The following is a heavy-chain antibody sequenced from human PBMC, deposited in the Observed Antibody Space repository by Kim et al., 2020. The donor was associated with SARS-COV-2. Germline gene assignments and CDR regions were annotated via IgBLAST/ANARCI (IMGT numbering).Heavy chain of an antibody. D-gene: IGHD3-16*02. V-gene: IGHV1-69*13. CDR3: ASPSTLRLGELSGDSSGYPTPFDY. J-gene: IGHJ4*02. CDR1: GGTFSSYA. CDR2: IIPIFGTA. Sequence: SVKVSCKASGGTFSSYAISWVRQAPGQGLEWMGGIIPIFGTANYAQKFQGRVTITADESTSTAYMELSSLRSEDTAVYYCASPSTLRLGELSGDSSGYPTPFDYWGQGTLVTVSS.